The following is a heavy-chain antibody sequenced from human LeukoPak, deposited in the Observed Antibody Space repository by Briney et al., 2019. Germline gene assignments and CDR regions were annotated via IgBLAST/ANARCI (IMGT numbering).Heavy chain of an antibody. CDR2: INPNSGGT. Sequence: GASVKVSCKASGYTFTGYYMHWVRQAPGQGLEWMGWINPNSGGTNYEQKFQGRVTMTRDTSISTAYMELSRLRSDDTAVYYCARVISVGRWPYFDYWGQGTLVTVSS. J-gene: IGHJ4*02. D-gene: IGHD4-23*01. CDR1: GYTFTGYY. CDR3: ARVISVGRWPYFDY. V-gene: IGHV1-2*02.